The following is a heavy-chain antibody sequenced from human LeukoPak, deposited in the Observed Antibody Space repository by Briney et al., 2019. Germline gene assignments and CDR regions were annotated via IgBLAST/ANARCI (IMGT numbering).Heavy chain of an antibody. CDR3: ARESKYYDSSGYYDWFDP. V-gene: IGHV3-53*01. J-gene: IGHJ5*02. Sequence: PGGSLRLSCAASGFTVSSNYMSWVRQAPGKGLEWVSVIYSGGSTYYADSVKGRFTISRDNSKSTLYLQMNSLRAEDTAVYYCARESKYYDSSGYYDWFDPWGQGTLVTVSS. D-gene: IGHD3-22*01. CDR2: IYSGGST. CDR1: GFTVSSNY.